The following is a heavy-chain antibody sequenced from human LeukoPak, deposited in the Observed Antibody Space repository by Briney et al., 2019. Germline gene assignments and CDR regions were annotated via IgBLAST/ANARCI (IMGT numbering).Heavy chain of an antibody. CDR1: GGSISSSSYY. J-gene: IGHJ6*03. CDR2: VYYSGST. CDR3: ARRSISHYYYMDV. Sequence: SETLSLTCTVSGGSISSSSYYWGWIRQPPGKGLDWIGSVYYSGSTYYNPSLKSRVTISVDTSKNQFSLKLSSVTAADTAVYYCARRSISHYYYMDVCGKGTTVTVSS. V-gene: IGHV4-39*01.